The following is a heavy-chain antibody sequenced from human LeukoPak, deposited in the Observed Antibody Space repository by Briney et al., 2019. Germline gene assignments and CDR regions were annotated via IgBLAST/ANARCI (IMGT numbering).Heavy chain of an antibody. CDR3: ARENIVLMVYAIDD. Sequence: NPGGSLRLSCAASGFTFSSYSMNWVRQAPGKGLEWVSSISSSSSYIYHADSVKGRFTISRDNAKNSLYLQMNSLRAEDTAVYYCARENIVLMVYAIDDWGQGTLVTVSS. V-gene: IGHV3-21*01. CDR2: ISSSSSYI. J-gene: IGHJ4*02. D-gene: IGHD2-8*01. CDR1: GFTFSSYS.